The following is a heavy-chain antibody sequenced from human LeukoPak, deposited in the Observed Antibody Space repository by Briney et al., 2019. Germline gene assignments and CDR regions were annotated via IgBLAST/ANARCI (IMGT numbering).Heavy chain of an antibody. V-gene: IGHV4-34*01. J-gene: IGHJ6*02. D-gene: IGHD5-12*01. CDR2: INHSGST. CDR1: GGSFSGYY. CDR3: AEIVATIEHYYYGMDV. Sequence: SETLSLTCAVYGGSFSGYYWSWIRQPPGKGLEWIGEINHSGSTNYNPSLKSRVTISVDTSKNQFSLKLSSVTAADTAVYYCAEIVATIEHYYYGMDVWGQGTTVTVSS.